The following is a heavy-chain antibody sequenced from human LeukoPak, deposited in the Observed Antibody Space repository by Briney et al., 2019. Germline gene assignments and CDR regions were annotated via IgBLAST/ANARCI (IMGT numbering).Heavy chain of an antibody. V-gene: IGHV3-23*01. J-gene: IGHJ4*02. CDR2: ISGSGGST. CDR1: GFTFSSYA. D-gene: IGHD2-15*01. Sequence: GGSLRLSCAASGFTFSSYAMNWVRQAPGKGLEWVSAISGSGGSTYYADSVKGRFTISRDNSRNTLYLQMNTLRAEDTAVYFCAKSPVSSCRGSFCYPFDYWGQGNLVTVSS. CDR3: AKSPVSSCRGSFCYPFDY.